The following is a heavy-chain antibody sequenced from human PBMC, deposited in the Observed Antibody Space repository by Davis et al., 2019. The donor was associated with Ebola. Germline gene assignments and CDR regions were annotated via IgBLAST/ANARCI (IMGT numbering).Heavy chain of an antibody. V-gene: IGHV3-33*01. CDR1: GFNFRSYG. J-gene: IGHJ4*02. CDR2: IWYDGSRK. D-gene: IGHD2-15*01. Sequence: GESLKIPCAASGFNFRSYGLHWVRQAPDKGLEWVAVIWYDGSRKYYGDSVKGRFTIPRDNSKNLLYLQMNSLRAEDTAVYYCAIPDCSGANCYSVYIKNWGQGTLVTVSS. CDR3: AIPDCSGANCYSVYIKN.